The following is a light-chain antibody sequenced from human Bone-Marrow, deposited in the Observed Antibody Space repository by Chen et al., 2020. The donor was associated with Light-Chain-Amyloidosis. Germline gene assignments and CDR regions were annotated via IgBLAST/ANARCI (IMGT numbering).Light chain of an antibody. Sequence: QSALTPPASASVSPRQSITISCTGTSGDLGTYNYVSWYQQHPGKAPKVIIYAVSSRPSGVSNRFSGSKAGNTASLTSSGLQAEDEDDYYCSSFTSSSSYVFGPGTKVTVL. V-gene: IGLV2-14*01. CDR1: SGDLGTYNY. CDR3: SSFTSSSSYV. J-gene: IGLJ1*01. CDR2: AVS.